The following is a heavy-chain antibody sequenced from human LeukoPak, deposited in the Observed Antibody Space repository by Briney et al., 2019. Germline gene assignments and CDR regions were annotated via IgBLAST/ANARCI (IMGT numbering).Heavy chain of an antibody. Sequence: PSETLSLTSAVSGGSISSGGYSWSWIRQSPGKGLEWIGYIYHSGSTYYNPSLKSRVTISVDRSKNQFSLKLSSVTAADTAVYYCARAATGIDYWGQGTLVTVSS. CDR2: IYHSGST. D-gene: IGHD1-26*01. J-gene: IGHJ4*02. CDR1: GGSISSGGYS. CDR3: ARAATGIDY. V-gene: IGHV4-30-2*06.